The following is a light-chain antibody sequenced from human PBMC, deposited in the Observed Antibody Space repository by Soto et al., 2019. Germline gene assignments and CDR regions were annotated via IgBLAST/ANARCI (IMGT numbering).Light chain of an antibody. CDR1: QSVSSS. J-gene: IGKJ5*01. V-gene: IGKV3D-15*01. Sequence: EIVVTQSPATLSVSPGERATLSCRASQSVSSSLAWYQQKPGQAPRLLIYDASNRATGIPARFSGSGSGTDFTLTVSSLRSEDSAVYYCQQYNYWPITFGQGTRLEIK. CDR2: DAS. CDR3: QQYNYWPIT.